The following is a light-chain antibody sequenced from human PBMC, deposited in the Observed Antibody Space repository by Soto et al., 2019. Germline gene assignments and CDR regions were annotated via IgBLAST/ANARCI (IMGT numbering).Light chain of an antibody. J-gene: IGKJ3*01. CDR2: DTS. V-gene: IGKV3-11*01. CDR3: QHRRDSPPG. Sequence: EIVLKQSPATLSLSPGETATLSCRASPGVVRYLAWYQQKVGQSPRLIIYDTSNRATGVPARFSGSGYGTDFTLTITSLQPEDYALYFCQHRRDSPPGFGPGTRVEIK. CDR1: PGVVRY.